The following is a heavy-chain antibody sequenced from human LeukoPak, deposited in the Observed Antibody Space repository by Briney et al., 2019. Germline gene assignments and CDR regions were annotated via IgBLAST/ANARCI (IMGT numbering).Heavy chain of an antibody. V-gene: IGHV4-61*02. Sequence: PSETLSLTCTVSGGSISSGSYYWSWIRQPAGKGLEWIGRIYTSGSTNYNPSLKSRVTISVDTSKNQFSLQLSSVTAADTAVYFCAREHYTIFGVGPHQARRFDPWGQGTLVTVSS. CDR2: IYTSGST. J-gene: IGHJ5*02. CDR3: AREHYTIFGVGPHQARRFDP. CDR1: GGSISSGSYY. D-gene: IGHD3-3*01.